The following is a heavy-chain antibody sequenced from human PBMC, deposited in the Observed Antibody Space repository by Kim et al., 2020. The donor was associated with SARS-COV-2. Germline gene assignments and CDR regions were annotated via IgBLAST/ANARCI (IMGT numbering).Heavy chain of an antibody. CDR3: ARGYDNSGCNFDY. CDR2: ISAGSSSI. CDR1: AFTFSTYT. Sequence: GGSLRLSCAGSAFTFSTYTMNWVRQAPGKGLEWVSYISAGSSSIYYADSVKGRFTVSRDNAKNSLYLQMNSLRDEDTAVYYCARGYDNSGCNFDYWGQGPWSPSPQ. J-gene: IGHJ4*02. V-gene: IGHV3-48*02. D-gene: IGHD3-22*01.